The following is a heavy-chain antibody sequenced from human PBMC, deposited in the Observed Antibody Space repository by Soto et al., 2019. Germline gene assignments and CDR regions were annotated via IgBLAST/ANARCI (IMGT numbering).Heavy chain of an antibody. J-gene: IGHJ4*02. V-gene: IGHV1-46*01. Sequence: QVQLVQSGSEVKKPGASVKVSCKASGYTFTSYYMHWVRQAPGQGLEWMGIINPSGGSTSYAQKFQGRVTMARDTSTSTVYMELSSLRSEDTAMYYCARAPRPGSSPIYYFDYWGQGTLVTVSS. CDR1: GYTFTSYY. CDR3: ARAPRPGSSPIYYFDY. CDR2: INPSGGST. D-gene: IGHD6-6*01.